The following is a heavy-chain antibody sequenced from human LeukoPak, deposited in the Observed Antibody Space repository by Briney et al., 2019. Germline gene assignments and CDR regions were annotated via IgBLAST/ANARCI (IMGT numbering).Heavy chain of an antibody. CDR3: ARDEGNAFDI. CDR2: IYYSGST. J-gene: IGHJ3*02. Sequence: SETLSLTCAVYGGSFSSYYWSWIRQPPGKGLEWIGYIYYSGSTNYNPSLKSRVTISVDTSKNQFSLKLSSVTAADTAVYYCARDEGNAFDIWGQGTMVTVSS. V-gene: IGHV4-59*01. CDR1: GGSFSSYY.